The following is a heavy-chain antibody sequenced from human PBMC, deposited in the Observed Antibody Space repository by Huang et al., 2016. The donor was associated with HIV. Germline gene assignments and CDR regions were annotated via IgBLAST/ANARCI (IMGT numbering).Heavy chain of an antibody. Sequence: QVQLVESGGGLVKHGGSLRLSCAASGFTFSDYYMSWIRQAPGKGLECVTYISSTGNTIYYPDSVKGRFTISRDNAKNSLFLQMNSLRAEDTAIYYCARKGRDDFWSGYPDYWGQGTLVTVSS. V-gene: IGHV3-11*04. CDR2: ISSTGNTI. J-gene: IGHJ4*02. CDR1: GFTFSDYY. CDR3: ARKGRDDFWSGYPDY. D-gene: IGHD3-3*01.